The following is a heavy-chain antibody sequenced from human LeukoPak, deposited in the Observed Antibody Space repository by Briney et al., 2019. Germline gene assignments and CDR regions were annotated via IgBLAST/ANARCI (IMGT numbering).Heavy chain of an antibody. V-gene: IGHV3-23*01. J-gene: IGHJ4*02. Sequence: PGGSLRLSCAASGFTFSSYAMSWVRQAPGKGLEWVSTISGSGGSTYYADSVKGRFTISRDNSKNTLYLQMNSLRAEDTAVYYCAKDPGHDFWSGYAYFDYWGQGTLVTVSS. CDR2: ISGSGGST. D-gene: IGHD3-3*01. CDR3: AKDPGHDFWSGYAYFDY. CDR1: GFTFSSYA.